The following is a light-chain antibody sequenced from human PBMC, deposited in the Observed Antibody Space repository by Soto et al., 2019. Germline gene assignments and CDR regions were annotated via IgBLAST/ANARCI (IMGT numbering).Light chain of an antibody. V-gene: IGLV2-23*02. CDR2: EVN. CDR3: CSSVGSPNWV. CDR1: SSDVGSCTC. Sequence: QSALTQPASVSGSPGQSITISCTGTSSDVGSCTCVSWYQQHPGKAPTLMIYEVNKRPSGVSNRFSGSKSGNTASLTISGLQAEDEADYYCCSSVGSPNWVFGGGTKLTVL. J-gene: IGLJ3*02.